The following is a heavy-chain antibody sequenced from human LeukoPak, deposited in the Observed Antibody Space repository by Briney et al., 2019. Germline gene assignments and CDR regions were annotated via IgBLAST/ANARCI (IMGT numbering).Heavy chain of an antibody. CDR1: GFTFSSYG. V-gene: IGHV3-30*02. Sequence: GGSLRLSCAASGFTFSSYGMYWVRQAPGKGLEWVAFIRYDGSNKYYADSVKGRFTISRDNSKNTLYLQMNSLRAEDTAVYYCAKDPTGYYYDSSGYYGGYWGQGTLVTVSS. CDR3: AKDPTGYYYDSSGYYGGY. D-gene: IGHD3-22*01. J-gene: IGHJ4*02. CDR2: IRYDGSNK.